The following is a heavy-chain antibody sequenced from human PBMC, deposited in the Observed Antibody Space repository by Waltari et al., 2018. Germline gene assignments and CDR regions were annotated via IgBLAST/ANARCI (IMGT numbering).Heavy chain of an antibody. CDR1: GFTFTSYN. CDR3: AKNFPTPYYFDY. V-gene: IGHV3-21*01. CDR2: ISSSSNYI. J-gene: IGHJ4*02. Sequence: EVQLVESGGGLVKPGASLRLPCVASGFTFTSYNMNWVRQAPGKGLEWVSSISSSSNYIYYADSVRGRFTISRDNAKNSLYLQMNSLRAEDTAVYYCAKNFPTPYYFDYWGQGTLVTVSS.